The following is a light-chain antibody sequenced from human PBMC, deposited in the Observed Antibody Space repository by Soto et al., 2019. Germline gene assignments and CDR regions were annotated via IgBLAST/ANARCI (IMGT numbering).Light chain of an antibody. V-gene: IGLV2-11*01. J-gene: IGLJ1*01. Sequence: QPVLTQPRSVSGSPGQSVTISCTGTSSDVGGYNYASWYQQHPGKAPKLMIYDVSKRPSGVPDRFSGSKSGNTASLTISGLQAEDEADYYCCSYAGSPYVFGTGTKVTVL. CDR2: DVS. CDR1: SSDVGGYNY. CDR3: CSYAGSPYV.